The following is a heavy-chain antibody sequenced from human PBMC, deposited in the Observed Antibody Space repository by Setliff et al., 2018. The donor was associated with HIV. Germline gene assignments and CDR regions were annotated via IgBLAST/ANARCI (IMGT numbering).Heavy chain of an antibody. CDR3: ARLPMITFGGVIVTYFDY. Sequence: PSETLSLTCTVSGGSISSGSYYWSWIRQPAGKGLEWIGHIYTSGSTNYNPSLKSRVTISVGASKSQFSLNLTSVTVADTAVYYCARLPMITFGGVIVTYFDYWGQGTLVTVSS. CDR1: GGSISSGSYY. D-gene: IGHD3-16*02. J-gene: IGHJ4*02. V-gene: IGHV4-61*09. CDR2: IYTSGST.